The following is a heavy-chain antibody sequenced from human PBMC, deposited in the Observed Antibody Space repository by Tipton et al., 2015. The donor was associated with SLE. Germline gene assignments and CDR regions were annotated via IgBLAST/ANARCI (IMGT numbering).Heavy chain of an antibody. CDR3: ARGDSSSWYLDY. V-gene: IGHV4-38-2*01. CDR2: IYHSGST. J-gene: IGHJ4*02. CDR1: GYSLSSGYY. D-gene: IGHD6-13*01. Sequence: TLSLTCAVSGYSLSSGYYWGWIRQPPGKGLEWIGSIYHSGSTYYNPALKSRVTISVDTSKNQFSLKLSSVTAADTAVYYCARGDSSSWYLDYWGQGTLVTVSS.